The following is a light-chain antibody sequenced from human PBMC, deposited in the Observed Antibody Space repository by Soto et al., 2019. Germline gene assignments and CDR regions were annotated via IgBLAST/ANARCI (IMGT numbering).Light chain of an antibody. CDR2: GAS. Sequence: EIVLTQSPGTLSLSPGERATLSCRASQSVSSSYLAWYQQKPGQAPRLLIYGASSRATGIPDRFSGSGSGTDFTLTISTLEPEDFAVYCCQQYGSSTYTFGQGTKLEIK. J-gene: IGKJ2*01. CDR1: QSVSSSY. CDR3: QQYGSSTYT. V-gene: IGKV3-20*01.